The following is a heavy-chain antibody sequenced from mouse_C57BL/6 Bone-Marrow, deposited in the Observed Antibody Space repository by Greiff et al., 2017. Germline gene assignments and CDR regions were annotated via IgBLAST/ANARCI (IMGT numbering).Heavy chain of an antibody. CDR1: GYTFTSYG. CDR2: IYPRSGNT. CDR3: ARGVTTEEGFAY. V-gene: IGHV1-81*01. D-gene: IGHD1-1*01. J-gene: IGHJ3*01. Sequence: VKLMESGAELARPGASVKLSCKASGYTFTSYGISWVKQRTGQGLEWIGEIYPRSGNTYYNEQFKGKDTLTADKSSSTAYMELRSLTSEYSAVYFCARGVTTEEGFAYWGQGTLVTVSA.